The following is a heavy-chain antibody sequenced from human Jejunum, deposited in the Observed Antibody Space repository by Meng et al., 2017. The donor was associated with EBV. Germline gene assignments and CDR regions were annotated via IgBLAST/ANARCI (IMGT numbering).Heavy chain of an antibody. CDR2: IGETT. CDR3: AKDSGHLGLREVFDY. J-gene: IGHJ4*02. D-gene: IGHD3-16*01. CDR1: EFIFSNYA. Sequence: EVQLXXXXXGLVXPXXXIRRXCTAPEFIFSNYAMSWVRQAPGKVLEWVSTIGETTSYADSVRGRFTISRDISKNTLYLQMSSLRVKDTAVYYCAKDSGHLGLREVFDYLGQGTLVTVSS. V-gene: IGHV3-23*01.